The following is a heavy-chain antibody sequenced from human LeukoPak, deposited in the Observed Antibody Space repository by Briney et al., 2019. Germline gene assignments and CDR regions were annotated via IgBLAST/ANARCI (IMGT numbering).Heavy chain of an antibody. V-gene: IGHV3-48*02. J-gene: IGHJ4*02. CDR1: GFSFSSWS. CDR3: GRDGRPLDY. CDR2: ISSISSTI. Sequence: GGSLRLSCAASGFSFSSWSMSWVRQAPGKGLEWVSYISSISSTISYADSVKGRFTISRDNAKNSLYLQMNSLRDEDTAVYYCGRDGRPLDYWGQGTLVTVSS.